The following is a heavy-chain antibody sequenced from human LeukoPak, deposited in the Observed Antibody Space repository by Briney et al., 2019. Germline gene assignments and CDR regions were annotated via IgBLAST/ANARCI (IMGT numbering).Heavy chain of an antibody. Sequence: PGGSLRLSCTASGFTFSSYEMNWVRQAPGKGLEWVSYISSGTTTIYYADSVKGRFTISRDNAKNSLYLQMNSLRAEATAVYYCARRYCSSTSCTLDYWGQGTLVTVSS. D-gene: IGHD2-2*01. CDR2: ISSGTTTI. CDR1: GFTFSSYE. J-gene: IGHJ4*02. V-gene: IGHV3-48*03. CDR3: ARRYCSSTSCTLDY.